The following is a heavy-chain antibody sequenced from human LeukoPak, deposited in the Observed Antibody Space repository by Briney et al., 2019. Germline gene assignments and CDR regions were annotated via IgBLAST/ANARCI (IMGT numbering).Heavy chain of an antibody. CDR1: GFTFSSYA. D-gene: IGHD6-13*01. Sequence: PGGSLRLSCAASGFTFSSYAMSWVRQAPGKGLEWVSAISGSGGSTYYADSVKGRFTISRDNSKNTLYLQMNSLRAEDTAVYYCARDTRQQLVRFHWFDPWGQGTLVTVSS. V-gene: IGHV3-23*01. CDR3: ARDTRQQLVRFHWFDP. J-gene: IGHJ5*02. CDR2: ISGSGGST.